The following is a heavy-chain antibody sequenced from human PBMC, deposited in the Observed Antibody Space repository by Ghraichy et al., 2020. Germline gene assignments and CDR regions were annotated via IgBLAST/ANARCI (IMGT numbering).Heavy chain of an antibody. CDR3: ARSGRILGAPDYYYGMDV. CDR2: INQDGSDK. Sequence: VANINQDGSDKHYVDSVKGRFTISRDNAKNSLYLQLNSLKAEDTAVYYVARSGRILGAPDYYYGMDVCGQGTTVTVS. V-gene: IGHV3-7*01. J-gene: IGHJ6*02. D-gene: IGHD1-26*01.